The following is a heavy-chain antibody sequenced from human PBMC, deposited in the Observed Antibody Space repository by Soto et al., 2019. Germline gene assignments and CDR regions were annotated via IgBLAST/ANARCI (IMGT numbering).Heavy chain of an antibody. CDR1: GFTFSNYA. CDR2: IWSDGSTR. J-gene: IGHJ5*02. D-gene: IGHD1-26*01. V-gene: IGHV3-33*01. CDR3: ARDQTGSYPYNWFDP. Sequence: QVQLVESGGGLVQPGRSLRLSCAASGFTFSNYAMHWVRQAPGKGLECVSVIWSDGSTRYYADSVKGRFTVSRDNSKNTVHLQMNSLRAEDTAVYYCARDQTGSYPYNWFDPWGQGTLVTVSS.